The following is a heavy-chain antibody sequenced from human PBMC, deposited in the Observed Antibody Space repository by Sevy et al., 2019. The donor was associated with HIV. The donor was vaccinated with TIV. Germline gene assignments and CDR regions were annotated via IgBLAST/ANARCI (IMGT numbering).Heavy chain of an antibody. CDR2: IKQDGSEK. CDR3: ARLNRGYDFWSGYSSGGAFDI. J-gene: IGHJ3*02. V-gene: IGHV3-7*01. Sequence: GGSLRLSCAASGFTFSSYWMSWVRQAPGKGLEWVANIKQDGSEKYYVDSVKGGFTISRDNAKNSLYLQMNSLRAEDTAVYYCARLNRGYDFWSGYSSGGAFDIWGQGTMVTVSS. D-gene: IGHD3-3*01. CDR1: GFTFSSYW.